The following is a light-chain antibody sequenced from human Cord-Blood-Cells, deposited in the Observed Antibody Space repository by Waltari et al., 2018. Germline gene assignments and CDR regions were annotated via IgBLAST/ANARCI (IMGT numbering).Light chain of an antibody. CDR1: QSISSW. CDR3: QQSWT. CDR2: DAS. Sequence: DIQMTQSPSTLSASVGERVTIPCRASQSISSWLAWYQQKPGKAPKLLIYDASSLESGVPSRFSGSGSGTEFTLTISSLQPDDFATYYCQQSWTFGQGTKVEIK. V-gene: IGKV1-5*01. J-gene: IGKJ1*01.